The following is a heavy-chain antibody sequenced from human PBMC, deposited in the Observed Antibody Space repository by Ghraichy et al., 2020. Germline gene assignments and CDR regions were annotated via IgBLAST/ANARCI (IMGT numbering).Heavy chain of an antibody. CDR1: GFTFSSYA. CDR3: AKDGIVVVPAAMGEDEYYYYGMDV. J-gene: IGHJ6*02. CDR2: ISGSGGST. V-gene: IGHV3-23*01. D-gene: IGHD2-2*01. Sequence: GSLRLSCAASGFTFSSYAMSWVRQAPGKGLEWVSAISGSGGSTYYADSVKGRFTISRDNSKNTLYLQMNSLRAEDTAVYYCAKDGIVVVPAAMGEDEYYYYGMDVWGQGTTVTVSS.